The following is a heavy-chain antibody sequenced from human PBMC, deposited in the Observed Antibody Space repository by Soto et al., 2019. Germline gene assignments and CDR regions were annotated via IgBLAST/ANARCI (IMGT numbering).Heavy chain of an antibody. D-gene: IGHD1-7*01. V-gene: IGHV3-23*01. J-gene: IGHJ6*02. CDR3: AKWSRAFELIRNGMDV. CDR1: GFTFSSYA. Sequence: PGGSLRLSCAASGFTFSSYAMSWVRQAPGKGLEWVSAISGSGGSTYYADSVKGRFTISRDNSKNTLYLQMNSLRAEDTAVYYRAKWSRAFELIRNGMDVWGQGTTVTVSS. CDR2: ISGSGGST.